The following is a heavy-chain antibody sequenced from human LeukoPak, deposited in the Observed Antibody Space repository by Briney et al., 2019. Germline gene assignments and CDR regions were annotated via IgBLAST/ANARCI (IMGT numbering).Heavy chain of an antibody. V-gene: IGHV4-4*07. CDR3: ARGRTAMVTN. J-gene: IGHJ4*02. CDR1: GGSISSYY. Sequence: PSETLSLTCTVSGGSISSYYWSWIQQPAWKGLEWIGRIYSSGSTNYNPSLKSRVTMSVDTSKNQFSLKLSSVTAADTAVYYCARGRTAMVTNWGQGTLVTVSS. D-gene: IGHD5-18*01. CDR2: IYSSGST.